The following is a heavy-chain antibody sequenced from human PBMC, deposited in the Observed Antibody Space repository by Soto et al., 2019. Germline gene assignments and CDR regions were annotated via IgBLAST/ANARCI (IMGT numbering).Heavy chain of an antibody. V-gene: IGHV1-18*01. D-gene: IGHD1-26*01. J-gene: IGHJ5*02. Sequence: QVQLVQSGAEVKKPGASVKVSCKASGYTFTTYAITWVRQAPGQVLEWMGWITAYNGNTNYAQKLQGRVTMTTDTSTSTAYMELRSLRSDDTAMYYCATGRIVGATSPWVTWGQGTLVTVSS. CDR3: ATGRIVGATSPWVT. CDR1: GYTFTTYA. CDR2: ITAYNGNT.